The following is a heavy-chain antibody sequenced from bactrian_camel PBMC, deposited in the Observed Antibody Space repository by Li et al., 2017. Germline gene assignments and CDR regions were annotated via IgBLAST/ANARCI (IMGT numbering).Heavy chain of an antibody. CDR3: AALYDCPSVSWFRTIRGESGY. J-gene: IGHJ6*01. CDR1: GYTYCM. V-gene: IGHV3S53*01. D-gene: IGHD4*01. Sequence: HVQLVESGGGSVQAGGSLKLSCVASGYTYCMGWFRQATGKEREGVATIDSDGSQSYADSVKGRFIIFQDAKNTLYLQMNSLKPEDTAMYYCAALYDCPSVSWFRTIRGESGYWGQGTQVTVS. CDR2: IDSDGSQ.